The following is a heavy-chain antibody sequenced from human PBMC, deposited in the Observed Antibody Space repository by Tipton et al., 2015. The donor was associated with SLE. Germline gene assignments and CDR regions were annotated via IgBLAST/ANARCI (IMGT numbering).Heavy chain of an antibody. Sequence: TLSLTCSVYGGSFSGHYWSWIRLPPGKGLEWIGEINHSANTNYNPTLKSRVTIPVDTSKNQFSLKLSSVTAADTAVYYCARKACGGSCYARRGAFDIWGQGTMVTVSS. V-gene: IGHV4-34*01. D-gene: IGHD2-15*01. CDR3: ARKACGGSCYARRGAFDI. CDR1: GGSFSGHY. CDR2: INHSANT. J-gene: IGHJ3*02.